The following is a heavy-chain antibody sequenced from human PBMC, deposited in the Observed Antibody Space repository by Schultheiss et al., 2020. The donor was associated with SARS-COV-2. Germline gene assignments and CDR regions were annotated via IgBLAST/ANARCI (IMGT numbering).Heavy chain of an antibody. V-gene: IGHV4-61*02. J-gene: IGHJ4*02. CDR2: IYTSGST. Sequence: SQTLSLTCTVSGGSISSGSYYWSWIRQPAGKGLEWIGRIYTSGSTNYNPSLKSRATISVDTSKSQLSLKLSSVTAADTAMYYCARFDSTTTFDYWGQGTLVTVSS. CDR3: ARFDSTTTFDY. D-gene: IGHD4-17*01. CDR1: GGSISSGSYY.